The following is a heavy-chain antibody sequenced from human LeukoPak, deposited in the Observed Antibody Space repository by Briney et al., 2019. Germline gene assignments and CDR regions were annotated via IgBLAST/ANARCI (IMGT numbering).Heavy chain of an antibody. J-gene: IGHJ6*02. V-gene: IGHV3-23*01. CDR2: ISGSGGST. CDR1: GFTFSSYA. CDR3: ARDLIAARRVWDYYYGMDV. Sequence: GGSLRLSCAASGFTFSSYAMSWVRQAPGKGLEWVSAISGSGGSTYSADSVKGRFAISRDNSKNTLYLQMNSLRAEDTAVYYCARDLIAARRVWDYYYGMDVWGQGTTVTVSS. D-gene: IGHD6-6*01.